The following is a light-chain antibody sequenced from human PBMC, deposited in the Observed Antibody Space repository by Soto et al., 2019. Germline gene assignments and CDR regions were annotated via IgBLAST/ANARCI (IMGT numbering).Light chain of an antibody. Sequence: EIVMTQSPATLSVSPGERSTLSCRSSQSVRSNLAWYQQKPGQAPRLLIYGASSRATGIPDRFSGSGSGTEFTLTISTLQSEDFAIYYCQHYNNWPPWTFGQGTKVDIK. CDR2: GAS. V-gene: IGKV3D-15*01. CDR3: QHYNNWPPWT. CDR1: QSVRSN. J-gene: IGKJ1*01.